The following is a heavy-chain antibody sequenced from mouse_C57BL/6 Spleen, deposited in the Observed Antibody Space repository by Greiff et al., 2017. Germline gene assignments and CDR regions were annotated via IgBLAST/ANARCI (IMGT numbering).Heavy chain of an antibody. CDR3: AREGIYDRGFAY. J-gene: IGHJ3*01. Sequence: VQLQQPGAELVRPGSSVKLSCKASGYTFTSYWMHWVKQRPIQGLEWIGNIDPSDSETHYNQKFKDKATLTVDTSSSTAYMQLSSLTSEDSAVYYCAREGIYDRGFAYWGQGTLVTVSA. CDR2: IDPSDSET. D-gene: IGHD2-12*01. V-gene: IGHV1-52*01. CDR1: GYTFTSYW.